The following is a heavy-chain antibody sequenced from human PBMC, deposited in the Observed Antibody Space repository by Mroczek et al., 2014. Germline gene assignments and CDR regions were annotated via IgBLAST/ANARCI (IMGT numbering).Heavy chain of an antibody. CDR3: ARVGYYYDSSGYRSGVRMDV. V-gene: IGHV4-34*01. D-gene: IGHD3-22*01. Sequence: QVQLQQWGAGLLKPSETLSLTCAVYGGSFSGYYWSWIRQPPGKGLEWIGEINHSGSTNYNPSLKSRVTISVDTSKNQFSLKLSSVTAADTAVYYCARVGYYYDSSGYRSGVRMDVVGPRDHGPPSP. CDR2: INHSGST. CDR1: GGSFSGYY. J-gene: IGHJ6*02.